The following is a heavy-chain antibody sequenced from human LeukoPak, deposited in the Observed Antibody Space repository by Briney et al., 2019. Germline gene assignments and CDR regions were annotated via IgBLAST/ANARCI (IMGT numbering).Heavy chain of an antibody. V-gene: IGHV1-69*06. CDR2: IIPMFDTQ. Sequence: SGKVSCKASGYTFTSCGLSWVRQAPGQGLEWMGGIIPMFDTQNYAPRLQGRVTITADKSTKAAYIELTSLRSEDTAVYYCARAGIPGYCTNVTCSNWLDPWGQGTLVTVSS. CDR3: ARAGIPGYCTNVTCSNWLDP. D-gene: IGHD2-8*01. J-gene: IGHJ5*02. CDR1: GYTFTSCG.